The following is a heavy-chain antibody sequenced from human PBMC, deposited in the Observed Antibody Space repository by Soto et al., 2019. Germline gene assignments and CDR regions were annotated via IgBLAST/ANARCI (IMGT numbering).Heavy chain of an antibody. CDR1: GFTVSSNY. J-gene: IGHJ2*01. V-gene: IGHV3-53*01. CDR2: IYTAGNT. Sequence: EVQLVESGGGLIQPGGSLRLSCAASGFTVSSNYMSWVRQAPGKGLEWVSVIYTAGNTYYADSAKGRFTISRDNSKNTLSLQMNSLRTEDTAVYYCARNPSYWYFDLWGRGTLVTVSS. CDR3: ARNPSYWYFDL.